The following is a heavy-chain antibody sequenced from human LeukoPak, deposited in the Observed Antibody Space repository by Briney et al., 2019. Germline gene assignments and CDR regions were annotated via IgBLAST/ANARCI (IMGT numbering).Heavy chain of an antibody. CDR2: IYYSGST. Sequence: PSETLSLTCAVYGGSFSGYYWSWIRQPPGKGLEWIGYIYYSGSTYYNPSLKSRVTISVDTSKNQFSLKLSSVTAADTAVYYCARAYRVLTTVTTVTNWGQGTLVTVSS. J-gene: IGHJ4*02. D-gene: IGHD4-17*01. CDR1: GGSFSGYY. V-gene: IGHV4-30-4*01. CDR3: ARAYRVLTTVTTVTN.